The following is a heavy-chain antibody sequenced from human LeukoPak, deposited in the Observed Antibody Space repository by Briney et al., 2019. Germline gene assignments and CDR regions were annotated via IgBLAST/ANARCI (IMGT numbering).Heavy chain of an antibody. CDR1: GFSFSNYA. CDR3: AKSSYYDASGYYREYYFDY. J-gene: IGHJ4*02. V-gene: IGHV3-23*01. CDR2: ISGSGGST. Sequence: PEGSLRLSCVPSGFSFSNYAMSWVRQAPGKGLEWVSSISGSGGSTHYADSVKDRFTTSRDKTKNTLYLQMNSLRAEDTAVYYCAKSSYYDASGYYREYYFDYWGQGTLVTVSS. D-gene: IGHD3-22*01.